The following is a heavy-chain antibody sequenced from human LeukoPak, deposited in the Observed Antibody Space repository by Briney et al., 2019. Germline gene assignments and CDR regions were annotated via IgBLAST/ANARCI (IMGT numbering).Heavy chain of an antibody. CDR2: IYYSGST. V-gene: IGHV4-31*03. J-gene: IGHJ4*02. D-gene: IGHD3-3*01. CDR1: GGSISSGGYY. Sequence: SETLSLTCTVSGGSISSGGYYWSWIRQHPGKGLEWIGYIYYSGSTYYNPSLKSRVTISVDTSKNQFSLKLSSVTAADTAAYYCARDQGGYDFWSGYSSPGCFDYWGQGTLVTVSS. CDR3: ARDQGGYDFWSGYSSPGCFDY.